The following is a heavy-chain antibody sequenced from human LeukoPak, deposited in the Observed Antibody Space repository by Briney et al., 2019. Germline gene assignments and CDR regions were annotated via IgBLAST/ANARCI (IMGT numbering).Heavy chain of an antibody. J-gene: IGHJ4*02. CDR3: ATYRQVLLPFES. V-gene: IGHV3-23*01. D-gene: IGHD5-18*01. Sequence: GGSLGLSCAASGFTFSTFAMIWVRQPPGKGLEWVSSIFQGGGEIHYADSVRGRFTISRDNSKSTLFLQMNSLRVEDTAIYYCATYRQVLLPFESWGQGTLVTVSS. CDR2: IFQGGGEI. CDR1: GFTFSTFA.